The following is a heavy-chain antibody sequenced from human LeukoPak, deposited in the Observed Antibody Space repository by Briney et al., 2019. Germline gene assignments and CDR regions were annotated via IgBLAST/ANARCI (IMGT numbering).Heavy chain of an antibody. J-gene: IGHJ4*02. CDR1: GFXXXSYW. V-gene: IGHV3-74*01. D-gene: IGHD5-24*01. CDR3: ARDGVRDGLYFDR. CDR2: INSEGSRT. Sequence: GFXXXSYWMHWVRHAPGKGLVWVSRINSEGSRTIYADCVKGRFNISRDNAKNSLYLQMNSLRDEDTAVYSCARDGVRDGLYFDRWGQGTLVTVSS.